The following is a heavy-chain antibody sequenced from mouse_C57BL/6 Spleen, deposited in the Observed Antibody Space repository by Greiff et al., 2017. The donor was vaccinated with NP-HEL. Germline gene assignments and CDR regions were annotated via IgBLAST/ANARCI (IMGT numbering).Heavy chain of an antibody. CDR3: ARPVYYGNYYAMDY. D-gene: IGHD2-1*01. CDR2: ISNGGGST. CDR1: GFTFSDYY. J-gene: IGHJ4*01. V-gene: IGHV5-12*01. Sequence: EVKLMESGGGLVQPGGSLKLSCAASGFTFSDYYMYWVRQTPEKRLEWVAYISNGGGSTYYPDTVKGRFTISRDNAKNTLYLQMSRLKSEDTAMYYCARPVYYGNYYAMDYWGQGTSVTVSS.